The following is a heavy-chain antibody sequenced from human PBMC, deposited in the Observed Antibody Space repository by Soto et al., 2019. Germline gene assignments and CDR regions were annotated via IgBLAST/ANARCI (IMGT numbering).Heavy chain of an antibody. V-gene: IGHV3-7*04. CDR1: GLPFSSHY. CDR2: INPDGRDE. CDR3: ARETWWRLDY. Sequence: EVQLVESGGGLVRPGGSLRLSCAASGLPFSSHYLGWIRQAPGRGLEWVAKINPDGRDEQYADSVRGRFTVSRDNTKNLVFLQMKGLRVEDTAVYYCARETWWRLDYWGQGNLVTVSS. D-gene: IGHD2-15*01. J-gene: IGHJ4*02.